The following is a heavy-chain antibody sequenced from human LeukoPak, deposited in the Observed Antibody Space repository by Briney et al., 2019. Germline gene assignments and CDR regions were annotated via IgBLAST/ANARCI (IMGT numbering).Heavy chain of an antibody. CDR1: GFTVSSNC. CDR3: ASQIGVAYPDY. J-gene: IGHJ4*02. Sequence: GGSLRLSCAASGFTVSSNCMSWVRQAPGKGLEWVSLICSGGNTYYADSVKGRFTISRDDSKNTLYLQMNSLRAEDTAVYYCASQIGVAYPDYWGQGTLVTVSS. D-gene: IGHD3-3*01. V-gene: IGHV3-53*05. CDR2: ICSGGNT.